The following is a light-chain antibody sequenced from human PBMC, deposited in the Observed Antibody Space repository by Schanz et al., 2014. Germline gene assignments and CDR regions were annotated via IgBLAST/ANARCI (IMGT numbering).Light chain of an antibody. CDR1: SSDIGGYNF. Sequence: QSALTQPPSASGSPGQSVTISCTGTSSDIGGYNFVSWYQQHPGEAPKLMMYEVTKRPSGVPDRFSGSKSGNTASLTVSWLQAEDEADYYCSSFGGSNNPPWVFGGGTKLTVL. CDR3: SSFGGSNNPPWV. V-gene: IGLV2-8*01. J-gene: IGLJ3*02. CDR2: EVT.